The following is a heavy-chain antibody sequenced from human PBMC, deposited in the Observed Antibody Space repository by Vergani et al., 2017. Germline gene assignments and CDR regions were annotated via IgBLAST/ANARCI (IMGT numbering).Heavy chain of an antibody. CDR1: GGSFSGYY. CDR2: INHSGST. Sequence: QVQLQQWGAGLLKPSETLSLTCAVYGGSFSGYYWSWIRQPPGKGLEWIGEINHSGSTNYNPSLKSRVTISVDTSKNQCSLKLSAVTAADTAVDYCARGRGGDDFDYGGQGTLVTVSS. D-gene: IGHD2-21*02. V-gene: IGHV4-34*01. J-gene: IGHJ4*02. CDR3: ARGRGGDDFDY.